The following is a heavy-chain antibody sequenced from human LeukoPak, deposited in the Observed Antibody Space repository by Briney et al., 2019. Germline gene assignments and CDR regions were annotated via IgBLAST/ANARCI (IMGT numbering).Heavy chain of an antibody. Sequence: PGGSLRLSCAASRIIFSEFGMSWVRQAPGKGLEWVSVIYSGGSTNYADSVKGRFTISRDKSKNTLYLRMNSLRAEDTAIYYCARDPTVTTAEDGMDVWGQGTTVTVSS. J-gene: IGHJ6*02. CDR3: ARDPTVTTAEDGMDV. CDR2: IYSGGST. V-gene: IGHV3-66*02. CDR1: RIIFSEFG. D-gene: IGHD4-17*01.